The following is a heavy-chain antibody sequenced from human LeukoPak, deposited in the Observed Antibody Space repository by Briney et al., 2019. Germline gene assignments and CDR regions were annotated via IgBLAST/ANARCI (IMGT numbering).Heavy chain of an antibody. J-gene: IGHJ4*02. D-gene: IGHD3-22*01. CDR3: ARSSGSYRPFDS. Sequence: PGGSLRLSCAASGFTFSTYEMNWVRQAPGKGLEWVSYISSSGSIIHYADSVKGRFTIYRDNAKNSLYLQMNSLRAEDTAVYYCARSSGSYRPFDSWGQGTLVTVSS. V-gene: IGHV3-48*03. CDR1: GFTFSTYE. CDR2: ISSSGSII.